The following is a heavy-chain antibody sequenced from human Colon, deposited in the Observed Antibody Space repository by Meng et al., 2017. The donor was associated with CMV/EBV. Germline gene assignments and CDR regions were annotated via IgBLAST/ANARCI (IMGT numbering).Heavy chain of an antibody. D-gene: IGHD3-3*02. CDR2: MRYDGTKT. V-gene: IGHV3-30*02. CDR1: GFTFRDYA. CDR3: ARGPQGISSYFYYGLDV. Sequence: GGSLRLSCTASGFTFRDYAMHWVRQAPGKGLEWVAFMRYDGTKTYYADSVKGRFTISRDTSKNTLTLQMNNLRAEDTAVYYCARGPQGISSYFYYGLDVWGRGTTVTVSS. J-gene: IGHJ6*02.